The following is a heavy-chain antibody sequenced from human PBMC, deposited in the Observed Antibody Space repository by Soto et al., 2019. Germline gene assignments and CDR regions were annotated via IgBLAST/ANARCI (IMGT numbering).Heavy chain of an antibody. CDR3: ARVRGFPSSGYFQDY. V-gene: IGHV4-59*01. Sequence: SETLSLTCTVSRGSITSDYWSWIRQPPGKGLEWIGYIYTTGSTVYNPSLKSRVTMSVDTSKNQFSLKLSSVTAADTAVYYCARVRGFPSSGYFQDYWGQGTLVT. D-gene: IGHD3-22*01. CDR2: IYTTGST. CDR1: RGSITSDY. J-gene: IGHJ4*02.